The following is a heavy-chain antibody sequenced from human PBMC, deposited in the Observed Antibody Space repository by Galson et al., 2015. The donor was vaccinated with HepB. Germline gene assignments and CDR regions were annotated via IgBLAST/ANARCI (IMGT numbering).Heavy chain of an antibody. Sequence: SVKVSCKASGYTFTSYYMHWVRQAPGQGLEWMGIINPSGGSTSYAQKFQGRVTMTRDTSTSTVYMELSSLRSEDTAAYYCARDPRIAAAGTRLYYYYGMDVWGQGTTVTVSS. CDR3: ARDPRIAAAGTRLYYYYGMDV. J-gene: IGHJ6*02. D-gene: IGHD6-13*01. CDR2: INPSGGST. CDR1: GYTFTSYY. V-gene: IGHV1-46*03.